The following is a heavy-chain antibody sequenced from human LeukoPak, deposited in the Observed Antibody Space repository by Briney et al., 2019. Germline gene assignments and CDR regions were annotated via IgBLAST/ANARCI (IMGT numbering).Heavy chain of an antibody. CDR3: ARVEYYYDSSGYCDH. J-gene: IGHJ5*02. V-gene: IGHV3-7*01. D-gene: IGHD3-22*01. Sequence: GGSLRLSCAASGFTFSSYWMSWVRQAPGKGLEWVANIKQDGSEKYYVDSVKGRFTISRDNAKNSLYLQMNSLRAEDTAVYYCARVEYYYDSSGYCDHWGQGTLVTVSS. CDR1: GFTFSSYW. CDR2: IKQDGSEK.